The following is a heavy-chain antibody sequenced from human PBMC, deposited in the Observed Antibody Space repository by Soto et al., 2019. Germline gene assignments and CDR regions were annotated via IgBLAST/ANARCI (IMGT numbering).Heavy chain of an antibody. V-gene: IGHV4-59*01. Sequence: SETLSLTCTVSGGSISSYYWSWIRQPPGKGLEWIGYIYYSGSTNYNPSLKSRVTISVDTSKNQFSLKLSSVTAADTAVYYCARVEGWIYDSINLDVWGQGTTVTVSS. CDR1: GGSISSYY. CDR2: IYYSGST. CDR3: ARVEGWIYDSINLDV. J-gene: IGHJ6*02. D-gene: IGHD3-22*01.